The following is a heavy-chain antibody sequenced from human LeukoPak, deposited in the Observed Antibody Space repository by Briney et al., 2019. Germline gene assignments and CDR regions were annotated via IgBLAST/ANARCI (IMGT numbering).Heavy chain of an antibody. D-gene: IGHD3-9*01. J-gene: IGHJ6*02. CDR1: GFTVSSNY. Sequence: GGSLRLSCAASGFTVSSNYMSWVRQAPGKGLEWVSVIYSGGSTYYADSMKGRFTISRDNSKNTLYLQMNSLRAEDTAVYYCARDTPHYDILTGRTPKYGMDVWGQGTTVTVSS. CDR3: ARDTPHYDILTGRTPKYGMDV. CDR2: IYSGGST. V-gene: IGHV3-66*01.